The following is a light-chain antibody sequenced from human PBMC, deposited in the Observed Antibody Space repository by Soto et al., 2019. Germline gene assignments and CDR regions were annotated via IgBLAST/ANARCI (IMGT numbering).Light chain of an antibody. V-gene: IGKV3-20*01. CDR3: QQYGSSPYT. Sequence: EIVLTQSPGTLSLSPGERVTLSCRASQSVRSSYLAWYQQKPGQAPRLLIYGASSRATGIPDRFSGSGSETHFTLTISRVEHEDFAVYCCQQYGSSPYTFGQGTKLEI. CDR2: GAS. J-gene: IGKJ2*01. CDR1: QSVRSSY.